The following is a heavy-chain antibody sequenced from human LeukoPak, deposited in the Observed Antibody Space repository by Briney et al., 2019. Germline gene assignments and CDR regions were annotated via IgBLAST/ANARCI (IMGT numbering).Heavy chain of an antibody. CDR2: ISSSSSYI. V-gene: IGHV3-21*04. D-gene: IGHD3-22*01. CDR1: GFTFSNYS. Sequence: GGSLRLSCAASGFTFSNYSMNWVRQAPGKGLEWVSSISSSSSYIYYAASVKGRFTISRDNSKNTLYLQMNSLRAEDTAVYYCAKEAGSYYDSSGYPKAAYFDLWGRGTLVTVSS. J-gene: IGHJ2*01. CDR3: AKEAGSYYDSSGYPKAAYFDL.